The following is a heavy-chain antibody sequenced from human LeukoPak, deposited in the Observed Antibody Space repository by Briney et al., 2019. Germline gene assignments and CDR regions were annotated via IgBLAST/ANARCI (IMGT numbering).Heavy chain of an antibody. D-gene: IGHD5-12*01. V-gene: IGHV3-23*01. J-gene: IGHJ4*02. Sequence: GGSLRFSCAVSGFTLITYAIGWVPQTPGKRLEWVSAISGSGEATWYADSVKGRFTMSRDNSKNTLFLQMSSLRAEDTAVYYCAQDRAWIEFYFWGQGTLVTVSS. CDR1: GFTLITYA. CDR2: ISGSGEAT. CDR3: AQDRAWIEFYF.